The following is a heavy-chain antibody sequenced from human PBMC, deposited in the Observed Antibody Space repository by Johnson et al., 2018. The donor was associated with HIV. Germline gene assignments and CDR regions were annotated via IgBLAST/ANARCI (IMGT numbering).Heavy chain of an antibody. CDR1: GFTFSSYA. J-gene: IGHJ3*02. CDR2: ISYDGSNK. V-gene: IGHV3-30*04. CDR3: ARGEGYCGGDCLDAFDI. D-gene: IGHD2-21*01. Sequence: QVQLVESGGGVVQPGRSLRLSCAASGFTFSSYAMHWVRQAPGKGLEWVAVISYDGSNKYYADSVKGRFTISRDNSKNTLYLQMNSLRAEDTAVYYCARGEGYCGGDCLDAFDIWGQGTVVTVSS.